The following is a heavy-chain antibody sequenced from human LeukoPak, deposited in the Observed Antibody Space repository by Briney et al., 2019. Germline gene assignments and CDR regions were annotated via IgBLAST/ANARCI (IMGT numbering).Heavy chain of an antibody. Sequence: PGGSLRLSCAASGFTVSSNYMSWVRQAPGKGLEWVSVIYSGGSTYYADSVKGRFTISRDSAKNSLYLQMNSLRAEDTAVYYCARPSSLPRPWHFDLWGRGTLVTVSS. CDR1: GFTVSSNY. CDR2: IYSGGST. D-gene: IGHD6-6*01. CDR3: ARPSSLPRPWHFDL. J-gene: IGHJ2*01. V-gene: IGHV3-66*04.